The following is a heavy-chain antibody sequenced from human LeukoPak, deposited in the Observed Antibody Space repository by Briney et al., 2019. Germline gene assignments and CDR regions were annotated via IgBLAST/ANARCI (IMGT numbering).Heavy chain of an antibody. Sequence: GASVKVSCKASGYTFTDHYLHWVRQAPGQGPEWMGWINPKTGDTTYAQKFQGRVTMTWDGSITTAYMELSSLRSDDTAMYYCARAYEYGWFDPWGQGTKVTVSS. V-gene: IGHV1-2*02. CDR3: ARAYEYGWFDP. J-gene: IGHJ5*02. CDR2: INPKTGDT. D-gene: IGHD4/OR15-4a*01. CDR1: GYTFTDHY.